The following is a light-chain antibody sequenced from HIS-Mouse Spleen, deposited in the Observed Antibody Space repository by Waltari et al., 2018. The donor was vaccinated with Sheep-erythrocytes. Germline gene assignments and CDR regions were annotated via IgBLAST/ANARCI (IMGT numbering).Light chain of an antibody. J-gene: IGLJ3*02. CDR2: EGS. CDR3: CSYAGSSTWV. V-gene: IGLV2-23*01. CDR1: SRDVRSYNL. Sequence: QSALTQPASVSGSPGQSITISCTGTSRDVRSYNLVSRYQQHPGKAPKLMIYEGSKRPSGVSNRFSGSKSGNTASLTISGLQAEDEADYYCCSYAGSSTWVFGGGTKLTVL.